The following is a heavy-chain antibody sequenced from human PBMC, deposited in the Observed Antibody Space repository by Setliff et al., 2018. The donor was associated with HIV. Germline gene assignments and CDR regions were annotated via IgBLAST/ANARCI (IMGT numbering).Heavy chain of an antibody. D-gene: IGHD3-16*01. CDR3: ARQWGERVMDV. CDR1: GDSIGTTPYY. J-gene: IGHJ6*03. V-gene: IGHV4-39*01. Sequence: SETLSLTCTVSGDSIGTTPYYWGWIRQSPEKGLEWIGSIYFSGSAYYNPSLESRVPISVDTSKNQFSLKLSSVTAADTAVYYCARQWGERVMDVWGNGTTVTVSS. CDR2: IYFSGSA.